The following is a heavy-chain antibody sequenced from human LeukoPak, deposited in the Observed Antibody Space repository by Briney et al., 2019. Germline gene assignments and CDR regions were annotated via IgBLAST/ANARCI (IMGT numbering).Heavy chain of an antibody. D-gene: IGHD6-19*01. Sequence: GGSLRLSCAASGFTFSSYGMHWVRQAPGKGLEWVAVISYDGSNKYYAGSVKGRFTISRDNSKNTLYLQMNSLRAEDTAVYYCAKDARQWLARVDGYYFDYWGQGTLVTVSS. CDR2: ISYDGSNK. CDR1: GFTFSSYG. CDR3: AKDARQWLARVDGYYFDY. V-gene: IGHV3-30*18. J-gene: IGHJ4*02.